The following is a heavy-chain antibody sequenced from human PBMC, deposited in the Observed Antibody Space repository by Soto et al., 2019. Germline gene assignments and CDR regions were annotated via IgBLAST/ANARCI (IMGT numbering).Heavy chain of an antibody. Sequence: VQLLESGGGLVQPGGSLRLSCAASGFTFSGYAMHWVRQAPGKGLEGVAVISYDGNNKYYADTVKGRFTISRDNSKNTVYLQMNSLRAEDKAVYHCAKDMNKYYVYFDYWGQGTLGTVSS. V-gene: IGHV3-30-3*01. CDR3: AKDMNKYYVYFDY. D-gene: IGHD1-26*01. J-gene: IGHJ4*02. CDR1: GFTFSGYA. CDR2: ISYDGNNK.